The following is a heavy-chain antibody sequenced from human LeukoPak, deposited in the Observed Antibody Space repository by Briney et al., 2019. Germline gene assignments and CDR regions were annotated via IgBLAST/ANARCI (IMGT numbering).Heavy chain of an antibody. J-gene: IGHJ4*02. CDR1: GFTFSSYA. CDR2: ISGSGGST. CDR3: AKDQRSSGWYGSDY. Sequence: GGSLRLSCAASGFTFSSYAMSWVRQAPGKGLEWVSAISGSGGSTYYADSVKGRFTISRDNSKNTLYLQMNSLRAEDTAVYYCAKDQRSSGWYGSDYWGQGTLVTVSS. V-gene: IGHV3-23*01. D-gene: IGHD6-19*01.